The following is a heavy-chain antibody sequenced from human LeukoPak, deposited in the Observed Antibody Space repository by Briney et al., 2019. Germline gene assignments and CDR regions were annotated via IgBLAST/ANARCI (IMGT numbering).Heavy chain of an antibody. CDR3: AKDTGLAGTEAIRAFDI. V-gene: IGHV3-9*01. J-gene: IGHJ3*02. D-gene: IGHD6-19*01. CDR2: ISWNSGSI. CDR1: GFTFDDYA. Sequence: HSGGSLRLSCAASGFTFDDYAMHWVRQAPGKGLEWVSGISWNSGSIGYADSVKGRFTISRDNAKNSLYLQMNSLRVEDTALYYCAKDTGLAGTEAIRAFDIWGQGTMVTVSS.